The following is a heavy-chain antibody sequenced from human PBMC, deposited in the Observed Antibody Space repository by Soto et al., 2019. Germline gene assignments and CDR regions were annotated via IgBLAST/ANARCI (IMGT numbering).Heavy chain of an antibody. CDR2: IIPILGIA. CDR3: ASLGENFDY. Sequence: QVQLVQSGAEVKKPGSSVKVSCKATGGTFSSYTISWVRQAPGQGLEWMGRIIPILGIANYAQKFQGRVTITADKSTSTAYMELSSLRSEDTAVYYCASLGENFDYWGQGTLVTVSS. V-gene: IGHV1-69*02. J-gene: IGHJ4*02. CDR1: GGTFSSYT. D-gene: IGHD2-21*01.